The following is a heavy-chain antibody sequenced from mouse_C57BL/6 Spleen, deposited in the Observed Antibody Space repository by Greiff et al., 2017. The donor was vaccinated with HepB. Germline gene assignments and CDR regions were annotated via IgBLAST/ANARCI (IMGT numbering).Heavy chain of an antibody. CDR1: GYTFTSYW. Sequence: QVQLQQPGAELVKPGASVKLSCKASGYTFTSYWMQWVKQRPGQGLEWIGEIDPSDSYTNYNQKFKGKATLTVDTSSSTAYMQLSSLTSEDSAVYYCARNGVYAMDYWGQGTSVTVSS. V-gene: IGHV1-50*01. J-gene: IGHJ4*01. CDR2: IDPSDSYT. CDR3: ARNGVYAMDY.